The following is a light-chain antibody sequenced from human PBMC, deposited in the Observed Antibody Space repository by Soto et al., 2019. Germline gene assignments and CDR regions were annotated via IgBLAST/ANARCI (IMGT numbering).Light chain of an antibody. J-gene: IGLJ2*01. CDR2: EVS. CDR3: AAWDGSLSVVV. V-gene: IGLV2-14*01. Sequence: QSALTQPASVSGSPGQSITISCTGTSSDVGGYDYVSWYQLHPGKAPKLMVFEVSNRPSGVSYRFSGSKSGNTASLTISGLQAEDEADYYCAAWDGSLSVVVFGGGTKLTVL. CDR1: SSDVGGYDY.